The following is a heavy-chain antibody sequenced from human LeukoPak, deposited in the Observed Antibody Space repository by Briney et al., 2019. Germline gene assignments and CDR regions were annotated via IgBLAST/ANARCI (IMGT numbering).Heavy chain of an antibody. CDR2: FDPEDGET. Sequence: ASVKVSCKVSGYTLTELSMHWVRQAPGKGLEWMGGFDPEDGETIYAQKFQGRVTMTEDTSTDTAYTELSSLRSEDTVVYYCATRPGFWSGYRRVPFDYWGQGTLVTVSS. CDR3: ATRPGFWSGYRRVPFDY. V-gene: IGHV1-24*01. D-gene: IGHD3-3*01. J-gene: IGHJ4*02. CDR1: GYTLTELS.